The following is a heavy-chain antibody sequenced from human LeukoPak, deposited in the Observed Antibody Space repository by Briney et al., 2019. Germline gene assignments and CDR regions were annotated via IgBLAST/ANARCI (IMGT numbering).Heavy chain of an antibody. CDR3: ARRARIQESSGYYYGYYYYYYMDV. CDR2: IYTTGLT. V-gene: IGHV4-61*02. J-gene: IGHJ6*03. D-gene: IGHD3-22*01. CDR1: GDTISSGSYY. Sequence: SETLSLTCTVSGDTISSGSYYWTWLRQPAGTGLEWIGRIYTTGLTNYSPSLRSRVTISIDTSKNQFSLKLSSVTAADTAVYYCARRARIQESSGYYYGYYYYYYMDVWGKGTTVTVSS.